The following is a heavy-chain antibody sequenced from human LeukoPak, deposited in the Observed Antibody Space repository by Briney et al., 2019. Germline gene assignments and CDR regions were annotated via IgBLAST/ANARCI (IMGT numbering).Heavy chain of an antibody. CDR3: TRHPLVAENEHDY. J-gene: IGHJ4*02. CDR1: GGAISSRRYY. Sequence: SETLSLTCTVSGGAISSRRYYWGWIRQPPGKGLEWIGSIHSSGSTYNNPSLNSRVTMSVDTSKNQFSLNLTSVTAADTAAYYYTRHPLVAENEHDYWGQGTLVAVSS. V-gene: IGHV4-39*01. D-gene: IGHD5-12*01. CDR2: IHSSGST.